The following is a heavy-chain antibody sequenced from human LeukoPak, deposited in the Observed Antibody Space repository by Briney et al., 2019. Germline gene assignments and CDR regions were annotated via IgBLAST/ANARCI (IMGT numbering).Heavy chain of an antibody. CDR1: GFTFSSYG. V-gene: IGHV3-30*02. D-gene: IGHD3-10*01. CDR2: IRYDGSNK. CDR3: AKDPRIWFGELGDYYYYMDV. J-gene: IGHJ6*03. Sequence: GGSLRLSCAASGFTFSSYGMHWVRQAPGKGLEWVAFIRYDGSNKYYADSVKGRFTISRDNSKNTLYLQMNSLRAEDTAVYYYAKDPRIWFGELGDYYYYMDVWGKGTTVTVSS.